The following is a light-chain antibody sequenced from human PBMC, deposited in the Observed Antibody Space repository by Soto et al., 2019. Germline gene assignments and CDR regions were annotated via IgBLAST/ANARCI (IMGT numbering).Light chain of an antibody. CDR2: RNN. V-gene: IGLV1-47*01. CDR1: SSNIGSNY. J-gene: IGLJ1*01. Sequence: QSVLTQPPSASGTPGQRVTISCSGSSSNIGSNYVYWYQQLPGTAPKLLIYRNNQRPSGVPDRFSGSKSGTSASLAISGLRSADEADYYCAAWDDSLSGPDVFGTGTKLTVL. CDR3: AAWDDSLSGPDV.